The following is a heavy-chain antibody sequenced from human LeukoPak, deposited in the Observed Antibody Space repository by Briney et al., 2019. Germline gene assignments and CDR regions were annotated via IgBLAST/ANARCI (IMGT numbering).Heavy chain of an antibody. Sequence: PGGSLRLSCAASGFTFSSYSMNWVRQAPGKGLEWVSYISSSSSTIYYADSVKGRFTISRDNAKNSLYLQMNSLRAEDTAVYYCARDWGYGGFDLWGRGTLVTVSS. CDR2: ISSSSSTI. J-gene: IGHJ2*01. CDR3: ARDWGYGGFDL. CDR1: GFTFSSYS. V-gene: IGHV3-48*01. D-gene: IGHD5-12*01.